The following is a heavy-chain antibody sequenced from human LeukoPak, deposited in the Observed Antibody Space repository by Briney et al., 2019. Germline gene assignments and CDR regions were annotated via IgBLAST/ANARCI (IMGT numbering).Heavy chain of an antibody. CDR3: AREDNWNDPVFDY. CDR2: IKQDGSEK. Sequence: PGGSLRLSCAASGFTFSSYWMSWVRQAPGKGLEWVANIKQDGSEKYYADSVKGRFTISRDNAKNSLYLQMNSLRAEDTAVYYCAREDNWNDPVFDYWGQGTLVTVSS. J-gene: IGHJ4*02. V-gene: IGHV3-7*01. CDR1: GFTFSSYW. D-gene: IGHD1-1*01.